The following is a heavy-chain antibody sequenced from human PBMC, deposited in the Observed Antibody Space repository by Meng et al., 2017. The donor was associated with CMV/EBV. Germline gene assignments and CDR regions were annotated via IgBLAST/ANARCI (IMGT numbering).Heavy chain of an antibody. Sequence: SISSRSYYWGWSRQPPGKGLEWIGSIYYSGSTYYNPSLKSRVTISVDTSKNQFSLKLSSVTAADTAVYYCARVGGLRLGELSAPVDYWGQGTLVTVSS. CDR1: SISSRSYY. CDR3: ARVGGLRLGELSAPVDY. J-gene: IGHJ4*02. CDR2: IYYSGST. V-gene: IGHV4-39*07. D-gene: IGHD3-16*02.